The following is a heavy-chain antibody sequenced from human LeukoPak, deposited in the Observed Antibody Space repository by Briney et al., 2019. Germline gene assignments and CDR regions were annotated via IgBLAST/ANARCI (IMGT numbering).Heavy chain of an antibody. CDR1: GFTFSRYG. CDR3: ARLYGTYPGWFDP. Sequence: GRSLRLSCAASGFTFSRYGMHWAPQAPGKGLEWVAVIWYDGSNKYYADSVKGRFTISRDNSKNTLYLQMNSLRAEDTAVYYCARLYGTYPGWFDPWGQGTLVAVSS. V-gene: IGHV3-33*01. D-gene: IGHD4-17*01. CDR2: IWYDGSNK. J-gene: IGHJ5*02.